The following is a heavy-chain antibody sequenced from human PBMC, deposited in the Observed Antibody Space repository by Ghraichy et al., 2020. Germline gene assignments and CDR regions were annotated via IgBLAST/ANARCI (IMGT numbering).Heavy chain of an antibody. D-gene: IGHD3-16*01. CDR2: IKHDGSEK. V-gene: IGHV3-7*01. Sequence: GGSLRLSCAASGFTFINYYMTWVRQAPGKGLEWVANIKHDGSEKYYVDSVKGRFTISRDNAKTSVYLQMNILRGEDTAVYYCGTDGYLCGSYVDNWGQGTRVIAPS. CDR3: GTDGYLCGSYVDN. J-gene: IGHJ4*02. CDR1: GFTFINYY.